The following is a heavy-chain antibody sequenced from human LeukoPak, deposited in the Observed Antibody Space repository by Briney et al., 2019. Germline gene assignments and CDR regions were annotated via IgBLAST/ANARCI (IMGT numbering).Heavy chain of an antibody. CDR3: ARDTIVGGRADFDF. V-gene: IGHV1-2*02. J-gene: IGHJ4*02. CDR2: INPNSGGT. D-gene: IGHD1-26*01. CDR1: GYTFTGYY. Sequence: ASVKVSCKASGYTFTGYYMHWVRQAPGQGLEWMGWINPNSGGTNYAQKFQGRVTLTRDTSISTAYMELSSLRSADTAVFYCARDTIVGGRADFDFWGQGTLVTVSS.